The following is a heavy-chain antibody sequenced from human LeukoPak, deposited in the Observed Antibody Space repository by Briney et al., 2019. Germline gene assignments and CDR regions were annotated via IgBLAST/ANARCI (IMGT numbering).Heavy chain of an antibody. V-gene: IGHV4-39*07. CDR2: INHSGST. CDR1: GGSISSSNYY. J-gene: IGHJ4*02. CDR3: ARLTRGVTDY. Sequence: SETLSLTCTVSGGSISSSNYYWSWIRQPPGKGLEWIGEINHSGSTNYNPSLKSRVTISVDTSKNQFSLKLSSVTAADTAVYYCARLTRGVTDYWGQGTLVTVSS. D-gene: IGHD3-10*01.